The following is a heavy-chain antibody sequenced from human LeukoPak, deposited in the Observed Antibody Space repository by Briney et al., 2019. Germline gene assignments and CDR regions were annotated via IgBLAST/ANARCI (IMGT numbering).Heavy chain of an antibody. CDR2: IYCGGST. CDR3: ARFDGSGSFPYFDY. V-gene: IGHV4-59*01. Sequence: SETLSLTCTVSGGSISSYYWSWIRQPPGKGLEWIGYIYCGGSTNYNPSLKSRVTISVDTSKNQFSPKLSSVTAADTAVYYCARFDGSGSFPYFDYWGQGTLVTVSS. D-gene: IGHD3-10*01. J-gene: IGHJ4*02. CDR1: GGSISSYY.